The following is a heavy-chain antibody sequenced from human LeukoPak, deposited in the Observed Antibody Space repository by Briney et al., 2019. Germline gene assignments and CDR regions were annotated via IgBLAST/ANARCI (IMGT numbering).Heavy chain of an antibody. V-gene: IGHV3-48*01. D-gene: IGHD3-10*01. CDR3: AREEVGGFDY. CDR2: ISSGSSTI. J-gene: IGHJ4*02. Sequence: PGRSLRLSCAASGFTFCGYAMHWVRQAPGKGLEWVSYISSGSSTIYYADSVKGRFTISRDNAKNSLYLQMNSLRAEDTAVYYCAREEVGGFDYWGQGTLVTVSS. CDR1: GFTFCGYA.